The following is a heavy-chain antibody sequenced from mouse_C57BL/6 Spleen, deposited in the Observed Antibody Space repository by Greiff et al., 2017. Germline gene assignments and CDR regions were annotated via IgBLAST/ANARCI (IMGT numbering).Heavy chain of an antibody. Sequence: EVQLQQSGPELVKPGASVQIPCKASGYTFTDYNMDWVKKSHGKSLEWIGDINPNNGGTIYNQKFKGKATLTVDQSSSTAYMERRSLKSEETAVYYCARWLLDYAMDYWGQGTSVTVSS. D-gene: IGHD2-3*01. CDR2: INPNNGGT. CDR3: ARWLLDYAMDY. V-gene: IGHV1-18*01. J-gene: IGHJ4*01. CDR1: GYTFTDYN.